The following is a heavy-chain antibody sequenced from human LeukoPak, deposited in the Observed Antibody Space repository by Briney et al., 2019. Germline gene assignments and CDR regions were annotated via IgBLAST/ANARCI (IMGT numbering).Heavy chain of an antibody. V-gene: IGHV3-21*01. CDR3: ARDGEYGGNFDY. CDR2: ISSSSSYI. Sequence: PGGSLRLSCAASGFTFSSYSMNWVRQAPGKGLEWVSSISSSSSYIYYADSVKGRFTISRDNAKNSLYLQMNSLRAEDTAVYYCARDGEYGGNFDYWGQGTLVTVSS. D-gene: IGHD4-23*01. CDR1: GFTFSSYS. J-gene: IGHJ4*02.